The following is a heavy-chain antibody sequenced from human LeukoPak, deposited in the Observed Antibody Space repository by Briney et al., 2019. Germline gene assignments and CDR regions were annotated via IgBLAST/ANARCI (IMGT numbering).Heavy chain of an antibody. V-gene: IGHV3-48*03. D-gene: IGHD3-16*01. J-gene: IGHJ4*02. Sequence: PGGSPRPSCAASGFTFSSYEMNWVRQAPGKGLEWVSYISSSGSTIYYADSVKGRFTISRDNAKNSLYLQMNSLRAEDTAVYYCAREGGDFDSLDYWGQGTLVTVSS. CDR1: GFTFSSYE. CDR3: AREGGDFDSLDY. CDR2: ISSSGSTI.